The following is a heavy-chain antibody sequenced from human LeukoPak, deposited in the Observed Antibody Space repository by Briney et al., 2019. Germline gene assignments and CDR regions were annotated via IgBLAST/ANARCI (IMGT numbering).Heavy chain of an antibody. CDR1: GVSISSSNSY. D-gene: IGHD6-19*01. CDR3: VRDQPGIEVAGFLRRFDY. CDR2: IYYSGNT. J-gene: IGHJ4*02. Sequence: PSETLSLTCTVSGVSISSSNSYWGWIRQPPGKGLEWIGSIYYSGNTYYNASLKSQVSISIDTSKNQFSLRLTSVTAADTAVYYCVRDQPGIEVAGFLRRFDYWGQGTLVTVSS. V-gene: IGHV4-39*02.